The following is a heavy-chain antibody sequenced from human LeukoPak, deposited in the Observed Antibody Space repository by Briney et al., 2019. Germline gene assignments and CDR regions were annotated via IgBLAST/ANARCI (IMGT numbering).Heavy chain of an antibody. V-gene: IGHV3-74*01. CDR1: GFTFSKYW. J-gene: IGHJ4*02. CDR3: ATKQWLAPPPDS. Sequence: GGSLRLAWAASGFTFSKYWMLWVRQAPGKGLESVSRINTDGTVTTYADSVKGRFTVSRDNADNTMFLQMNSVRDEDTAVYYCATKQWLAPPPDSWGQGTPVTVSS. D-gene: IGHD6-19*01. CDR2: INTDGTVT.